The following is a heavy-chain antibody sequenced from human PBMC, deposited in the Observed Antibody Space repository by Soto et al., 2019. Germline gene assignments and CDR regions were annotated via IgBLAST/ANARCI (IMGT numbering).Heavy chain of an antibody. CDR1: GYSFTSYW. CDR3: ARAYSSRSLNYYYYGMDV. Sequence: GESLKISCKGSGYSFTSYWISWVRQMPGKGLEWMGRIDPSDSYTNYSPSFQGHVTISADKSISTAYLQWGSLKASDTAMYYCARAYSSRSLNYYYYGMDVWGQGTTVTVS. V-gene: IGHV5-10-1*01. J-gene: IGHJ6*02. D-gene: IGHD2-2*01. CDR2: IDPSDSYT.